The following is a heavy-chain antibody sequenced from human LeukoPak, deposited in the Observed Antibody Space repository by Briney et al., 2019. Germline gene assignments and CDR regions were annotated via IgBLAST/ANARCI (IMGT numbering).Heavy chain of an antibody. J-gene: IGHJ4*02. CDR3: ARRSTVLDY. V-gene: IGHV3-30-3*01. Sequence: GGSLRLSCVASGFTFSSHAMHWVRQAPGKGLEWVAVISHDESNKFYTESVKGRFTISRDNSKNTLYLQMNSLRAEDTAVYYCARRSTVLDYWGQGTLVTVSS. CDR2: ISHDESNK. D-gene: IGHD4-17*01. CDR1: GFTFSSHA.